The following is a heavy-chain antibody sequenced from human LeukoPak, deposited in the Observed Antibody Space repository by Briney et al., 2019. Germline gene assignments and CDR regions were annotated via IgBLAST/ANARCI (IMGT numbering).Heavy chain of an antibody. CDR3: LAGADYYGSGGLNDY. CDR2: ISYDGSNK. Sequence: GGSLRLSCAASGFTFSSYAMHWVRQAPGKGLEWVAVISYDGSNKYYADSVKGRFTISRDNSKNTLYLQMNSLRAEDTAVYYCLAGADYYGSGGLNDYWGQGTLVTVSS. J-gene: IGHJ4*02. D-gene: IGHD3-10*01. V-gene: IGHV3-30*04. CDR1: GFTFSSYA.